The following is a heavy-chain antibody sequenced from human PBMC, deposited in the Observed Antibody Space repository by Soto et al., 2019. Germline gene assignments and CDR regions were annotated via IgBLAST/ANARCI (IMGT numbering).Heavy chain of an antibody. CDR2: INHRGDRS. J-gene: IGHJ4*02. V-gene: IGHV3-23*01. CDR3: AKDSWWEVPRYHFDS. CDR1: AFTFSTYA. D-gene: IGHD1-26*01. Sequence: GGSLRLSCAASAFTFSTYALTWVRQAPGKGLEWVSTINHRGDRSYYANSVKGRFTISRDNSKNTLDLQLNSLRAEDTALNYCAKDSWWEVPRYHFDSWGPGTLVTVSS.